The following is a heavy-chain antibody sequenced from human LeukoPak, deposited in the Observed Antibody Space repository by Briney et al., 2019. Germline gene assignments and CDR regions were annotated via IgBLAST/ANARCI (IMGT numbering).Heavy chain of an antibody. J-gene: IGHJ5*02. CDR1: GFTFSSYD. CDR2: ISINGGST. CDR3: AKDHSWLDWFDP. Sequence: GGSLRLSCSASGFTFSSYDMYWVRQAPGKGLEYVSAISINGGSTYYADSVKGRFTISRDNSKNTLYLQMNSLRAEDTAVYYCAKDHSWLDWFDPWGQGTLVTVSS. D-gene: IGHD2-15*01. V-gene: IGHV3-64*04.